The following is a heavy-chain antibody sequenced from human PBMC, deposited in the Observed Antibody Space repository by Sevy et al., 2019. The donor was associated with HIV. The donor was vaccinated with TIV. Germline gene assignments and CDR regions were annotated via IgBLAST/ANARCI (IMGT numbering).Heavy chain of an antibody. V-gene: IGHV1-2*06. J-gene: IGHJ5*02. Sequence: ASVKVSCKASGHTFIGYYIHWVRQAPGQGPEWMGRINPNTGGTDYAQKFQGRVTLTRDTSISTAYMDLARLKFDDTAVYYSAGQTLGWYNWFDPWGRGPWSPSPQ. CDR2: INPNTGGT. D-gene: IGHD6-19*01. CDR3: AGQTLGWYNWFDP. CDR1: GHTFIGYY.